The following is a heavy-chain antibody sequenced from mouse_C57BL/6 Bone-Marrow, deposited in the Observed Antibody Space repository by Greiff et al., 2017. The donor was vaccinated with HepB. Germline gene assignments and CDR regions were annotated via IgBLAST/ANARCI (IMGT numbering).Heavy chain of an antibody. Sequence: VKLKQSGAELARPGASVKLSCKASGYTFTSYGISWVKQRTGQGLEWIGEIYPRSGNTYYNEKFKGKATLTADKSSSTAYMELRSLTSEDSAVYFCARDGLRSGYFDVWGTGTTVTVSS. CDR1: GYTFTSYG. V-gene: IGHV1-81*01. D-gene: IGHD1-1*01. CDR2: IYPRSGNT. CDR3: ARDGLRSGYFDV. J-gene: IGHJ1*03.